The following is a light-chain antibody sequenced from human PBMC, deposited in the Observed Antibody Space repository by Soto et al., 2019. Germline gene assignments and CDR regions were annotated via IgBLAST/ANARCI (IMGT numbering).Light chain of an antibody. J-gene: IGLJ3*02. Sequence: QSVLTQPASVSGSPGRSITISCTGTSRDVGGYDYVSWYQQHPGKAPKLMIYDVSNRPSGVSNRFSGSKSGNTASLTISGLQAEDEADYYCSSYTTSSPWVFGGGTKVTVL. CDR3: SSYTTSSPWV. CDR1: SRDVGGYDY. CDR2: DVS. V-gene: IGLV2-14*01.